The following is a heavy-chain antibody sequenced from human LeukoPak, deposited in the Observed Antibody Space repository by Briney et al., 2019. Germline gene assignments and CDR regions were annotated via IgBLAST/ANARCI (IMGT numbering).Heavy chain of an antibody. J-gene: IGHJ4*02. CDR2: ISGSGGST. Sequence: GGSLRLSCAASGFAFSSYAMSWVRQAPGKRLEWVAAISGSGGSTYYADSVKGRFTISRDNSKNTLYLQMNSLRAEDTAVYYCAKVSYYDSSGFDDYWGQGTLVTVSS. CDR3: AKVSYYDSSGFDDY. D-gene: IGHD3-22*01. CDR1: GFAFSSYA. V-gene: IGHV3-23*01.